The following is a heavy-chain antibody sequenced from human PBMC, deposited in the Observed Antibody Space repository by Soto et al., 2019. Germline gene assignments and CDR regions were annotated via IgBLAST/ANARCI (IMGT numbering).Heavy chain of an antibody. V-gene: IGHV1-69*13. D-gene: IGHD5-18*01. J-gene: IGHJ4*02. CDR2: IIPIFGTA. Sequence: ASVKVSCKASGGTFSSYAISWVRQAPGQGLEWMGGIIPIFGTANYAQKFQGRVTITADDSTSTAYMELSSLRSEDTAVYYCARTSAAMVTLPFDYWGQGTLVTVSS. CDR1: GGTFSSYA. CDR3: ARTSAAMVTLPFDY.